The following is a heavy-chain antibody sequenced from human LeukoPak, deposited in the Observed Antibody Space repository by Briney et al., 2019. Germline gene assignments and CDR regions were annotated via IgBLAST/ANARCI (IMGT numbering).Heavy chain of an antibody. Sequence: GSLRLSCAASGFTFSSYAMSWVRQAPGKGLEWVSAISSSGGSTYYADSVKGRFTISRDNSKNTLYLQMNSLRAEDTAVYYCAKVVSEGGTPFDYWGQGTLVTVSS. V-gene: IGHV3-23*01. D-gene: IGHD3-16*01. CDR1: GFTFSSYA. CDR2: ISSSGGST. J-gene: IGHJ4*02. CDR3: AKVVSEGGTPFDY.